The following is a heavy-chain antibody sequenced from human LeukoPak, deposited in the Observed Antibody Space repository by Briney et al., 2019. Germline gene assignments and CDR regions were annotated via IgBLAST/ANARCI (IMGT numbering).Heavy chain of an antibody. CDR1: GFTFGDYT. V-gene: IGHV3-49*04. Sequence: GRSLRLSCTASGFTFGDYTMSWARQAPGKGLEWVGFIRSKAYGGTTEYAASVKGRFTISRDDSKSIAYLQLNSLKTEDTAVYYCTRDMYYYDSSGTSYWGQGTLVTVSS. CDR2: IRSKAYGGTT. J-gene: IGHJ4*02. CDR3: TRDMYYYDSSGTSY. D-gene: IGHD3-22*01.